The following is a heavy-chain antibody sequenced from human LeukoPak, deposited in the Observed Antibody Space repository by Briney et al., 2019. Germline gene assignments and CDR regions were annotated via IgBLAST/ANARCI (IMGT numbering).Heavy chain of an antibody. J-gene: IGHJ4*02. Sequence: GGSLRLSCAASGFTFSSYSMNWVRQAPGEGLEWVSSISSSSSYIYYADSVKGRFTISRDNAKNSLYLQMNSLRAEDTAVYYCARDRVRIVGAIGFWGQGTLVTVSS. D-gene: IGHD1-26*01. V-gene: IGHV3-21*01. CDR1: GFTFSSYS. CDR2: ISSSSSYI. CDR3: ARDRVRIVGAIGF.